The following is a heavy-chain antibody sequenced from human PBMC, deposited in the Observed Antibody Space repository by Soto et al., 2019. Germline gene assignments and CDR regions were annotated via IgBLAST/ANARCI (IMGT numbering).Heavy chain of an antibody. CDR1: GFTFSNYA. CDR2: ISTSGVVT. Sequence: GGSLRLSCAASGFTFSNYAMSWVRQAPGKGLEWVSSISTSGVVTYYADSVKGRFTISRDISKNTVYLQMNSLRAEDSAVYYCARERSAYGFADSWGQGTLVTVSS. CDR3: ARERSAYGFADS. D-gene: IGHD2-21*01. J-gene: IGHJ4*02. V-gene: IGHV3-23*01.